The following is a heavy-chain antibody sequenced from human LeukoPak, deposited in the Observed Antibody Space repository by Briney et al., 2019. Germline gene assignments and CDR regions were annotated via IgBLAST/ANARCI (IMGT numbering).Heavy chain of an antibody. D-gene: IGHD3-10*01. V-gene: IGHV1-18*04. Sequence: GASVKVSCKAFGYTFTYRYRHWVRQAPGQGLEWMGWISAYNGNTNYAQKLQGRVTMTTDTSTSTAYMELRSLRSDDTAVYYCARSPYGSGSTPDYWGQGTLVTVSS. CDR2: ISAYNGNT. J-gene: IGHJ4*02. CDR1: GYTFTYRY. CDR3: ARSPYGSGSTPDY.